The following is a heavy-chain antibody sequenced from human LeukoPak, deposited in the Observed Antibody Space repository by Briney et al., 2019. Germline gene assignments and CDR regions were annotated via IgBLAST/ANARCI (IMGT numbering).Heavy chain of an antibody. J-gene: IGHJ5*02. CDR3: AKARTLGYCSGGSCLMT. Sequence: PGGSLRLSCAASGFIFTNYFMSWVRQAPGKGLEWVSAISGSGGSTYYADSVKGRFTISRDNSKNTLYLQMNSLRAEDTAVYYCAKARTLGYCSGGSCLMTWGQGTLVTVSS. CDR2: ISGSGGST. CDR1: GFIFTNYF. V-gene: IGHV3-23*01. D-gene: IGHD2-15*01.